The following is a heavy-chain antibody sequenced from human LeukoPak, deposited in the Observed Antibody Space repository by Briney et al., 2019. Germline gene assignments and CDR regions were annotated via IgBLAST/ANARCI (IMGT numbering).Heavy chain of an antibody. D-gene: IGHD3-22*01. CDR2: IYCTGDT. V-gene: IGHV4-59*01. Sequence: SETLSLTCTVSGASINNYYWSWVRQPPLKGLEWIGYIYCTGDTSYNPSLESRVSISMDTSKNHFSLEITSVTAADTAVYYCARGSRVYDRSGFHTWHDYWGHGTLVTVSS. J-gene: IGHJ4*03. CDR3: ARGSRVYDRSGFHTWHDY. CDR1: GASINNYY.